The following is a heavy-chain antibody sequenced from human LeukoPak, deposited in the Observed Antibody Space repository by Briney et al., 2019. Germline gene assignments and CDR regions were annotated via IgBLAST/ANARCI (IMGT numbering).Heavy chain of an antibody. CDR1: GYTFTSYN. J-gene: IGHJ3*02. Sequence: ASVKVSCKASGYTFTSYNINWVRQATGQGLEWMGWMNPNSGNTGYAQKFQGRVTITRNTSISTACMELSSLRSEDTAVYYCARRSSSSWYRGLDAFDIWGQGTMVTVSS. CDR2: MNPNSGNT. V-gene: IGHV1-8*03. CDR3: ARRSSSSWYRGLDAFDI. D-gene: IGHD6-13*01.